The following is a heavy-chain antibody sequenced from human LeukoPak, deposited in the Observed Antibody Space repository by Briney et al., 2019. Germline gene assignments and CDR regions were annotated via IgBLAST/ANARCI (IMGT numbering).Heavy chain of an antibody. CDR2: IKRDGSEK. J-gene: IGHJ4*02. Sequence: PGGSLRLSCAVSGFTFSSYWMNWVRQAPGKGLEWVANIKRDGSEKYYVDAVKGRFTISRDNAKNSLYLQMNSLRAEDTAVYYCATKSLAGTGDYWGQGTLVTVSS. D-gene: IGHD6-13*01. CDR3: ATKSLAGTGDY. CDR1: GFTFSSYW. V-gene: IGHV3-7*01.